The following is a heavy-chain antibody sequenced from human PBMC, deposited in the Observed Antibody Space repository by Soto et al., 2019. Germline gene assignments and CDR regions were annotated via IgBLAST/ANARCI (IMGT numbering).Heavy chain of an antibody. V-gene: IGHV4-34*01. J-gene: IGHJ4*02. D-gene: IGHD3-10*01. CDR3: AARRKNFGSGGYFDY. CDR2: INHSGST. CDR1: GGSFSGYY. Sequence: QVQLQQWGAGLLKPSETLSLTCAVYGGSFSGYYWSWIRQPPGKGLEWIGEINHSGSTNYNPSLKSRVTISVDTSKNQFSLKLSSVTAADTAVYYCAARRKNFGSGGYFDYWGQGTLVTVSS.